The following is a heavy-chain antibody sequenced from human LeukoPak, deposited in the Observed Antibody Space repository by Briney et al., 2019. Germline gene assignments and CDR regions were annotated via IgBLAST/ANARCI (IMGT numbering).Heavy chain of an antibody. J-gene: IGHJ6*02. CDR2: ISAYNGNT. D-gene: IGHD2-2*01. CDR1: GGTFSSYA. Sequence: ASVKVSCKASGGTFSSYAISWVRQAPGQGLEWMGWISAYNGNTNYAQKLQGRVTMTTDTSTSTAYMELRSLRSDDTAVYYCARGCSSTSCYPLYYYGMDVWGQGTTVTVSS. V-gene: IGHV1-18*01. CDR3: ARGCSSTSCYPLYYYGMDV.